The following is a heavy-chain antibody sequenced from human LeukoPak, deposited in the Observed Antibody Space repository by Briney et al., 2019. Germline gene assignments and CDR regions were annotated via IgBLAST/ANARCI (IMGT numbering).Heavy chain of an antibody. CDR1: GDSIGDRTYY. D-gene: IGHD2-21*02. V-gene: IGHV4-39*01. J-gene: IGHJ4*02. CDR3: ARFRQVTASSLMDY. CDR2: ISYSRTT. Sequence: SETLSLTCTVSGDSIGDRTYYWGWVRQPPGKRLEWIGIISYSRTTYYNPSLKSRVTMSVDTPKNQFSLKLTSVTDADTAVYFCARFRQVTASSLMDYWGQGTLVTVSS.